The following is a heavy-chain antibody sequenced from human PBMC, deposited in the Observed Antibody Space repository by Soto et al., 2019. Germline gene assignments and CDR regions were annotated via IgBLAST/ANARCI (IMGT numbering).Heavy chain of an antibody. Sequence: EVQLLESGGGLVQPGGPLRLSCAASGFTFSSYAMTWVRQAPGKGPEWVSGISGSGGTTYYADSVKGRFTISRDNSKNTLYLQMNSLRVEDTAVYYCAKDLLVGATIAFDYWGQGTLVTVSS. CDR2: ISGSGGTT. CDR3: AKDLLVGATIAFDY. CDR1: GFTFSSYA. D-gene: IGHD5-12*01. V-gene: IGHV3-23*01. J-gene: IGHJ4*02.